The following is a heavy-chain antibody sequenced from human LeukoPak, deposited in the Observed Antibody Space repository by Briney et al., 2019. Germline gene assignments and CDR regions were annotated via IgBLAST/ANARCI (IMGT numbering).Heavy chain of an antibody. CDR2: IYTSGST. Sequence: PSETLSLTCAVYGGSFSGYYWSWIRQPAGKGLEWIGRIYTSGSTNYNPSLKSRVTMSVDTSKNQFSLKLSSVTAADTAVYYCARAVRPWFGELSHWFDPWGQGTLVTVSS. V-gene: IGHV4-59*10. D-gene: IGHD3-10*01. CDR3: ARAVRPWFGELSHWFDP. J-gene: IGHJ5*02. CDR1: GGSFSGYY.